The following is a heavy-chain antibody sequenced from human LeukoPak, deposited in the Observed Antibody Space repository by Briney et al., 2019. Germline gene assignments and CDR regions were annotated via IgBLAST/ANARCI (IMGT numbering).Heavy chain of an antibody. J-gene: IGHJ4*02. D-gene: IGHD6-19*01. Sequence: SVKVSCKASGGTFSSYAISWVRQAPGQGLEWMGRIIPILGIANYAQKFQGRVTITADKSTSTAYMELSSLRSEDTAVYYCARAGIAVAGPFDYWGQGILVTVSS. V-gene: IGHV1-69*04. CDR1: GGTFSSYA. CDR3: ARAGIAVAGPFDY. CDR2: IIPILGIA.